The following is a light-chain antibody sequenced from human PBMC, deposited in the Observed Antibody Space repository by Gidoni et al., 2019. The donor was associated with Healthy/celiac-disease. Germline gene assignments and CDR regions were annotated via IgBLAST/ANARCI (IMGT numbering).Light chain of an antibody. CDR3: QQSYSTRWT. J-gene: IGKJ1*01. CDR2: AAS. V-gene: IGKV1-39*01. Sequence: DLQMTQSPSSLSASVGDRVTSTCRASQSISSYLNWYQQKPGKAPKLLIYAASSLQSGVPSRFSGSGSGTDFTLTISSLQPEDFATYYCQQSYSTRWTFGQGTKVEIK. CDR1: QSISSY.